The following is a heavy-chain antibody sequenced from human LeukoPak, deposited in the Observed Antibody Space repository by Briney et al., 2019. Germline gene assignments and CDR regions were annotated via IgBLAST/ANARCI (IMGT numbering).Heavy chain of an antibody. CDR3: ARDPGGAAAGNWYFDL. CDR2: IYHSGTT. CDR1: GGSISSGGYY. Sequence: PSQTLSLTCTVSGGSISSGGYYWSWIRQPPGKGLEWIGYIYHSGTTYYNPSLKSRVTISVDTSKNQFSLKLSSVTAADTAVYYCARDPGGAAAGNWYFDLWGRGTLVTVSS. V-gene: IGHV4-30-2*01. J-gene: IGHJ2*01. D-gene: IGHD6-13*01.